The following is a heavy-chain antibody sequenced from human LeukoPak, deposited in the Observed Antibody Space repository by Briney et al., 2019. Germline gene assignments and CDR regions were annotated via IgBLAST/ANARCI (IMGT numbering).Heavy chain of an antibody. Sequence: SETLSLTCTVSGGSISSSSYYWGWIRQPPGKGLEWIGSIYYGGSTYYNPSLKSRVTISVDTSKNQFSLKLSSVTAADTAVYYCARVGRYTDYYMDVWGKGTTVTVSS. D-gene: IGHD2-2*02. J-gene: IGHJ6*03. V-gene: IGHV4-39*07. CDR2: IYYGGST. CDR1: GGSISSSSYY. CDR3: ARVGRYTDYYMDV.